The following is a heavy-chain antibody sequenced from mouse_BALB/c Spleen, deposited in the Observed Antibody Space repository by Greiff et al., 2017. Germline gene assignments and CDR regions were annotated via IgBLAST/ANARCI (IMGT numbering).Heavy chain of an antibody. Sequence: EVMLVESGAELVKPGASVKLSCTASGFNIKDTYMHWVKQRPEQGLEWIGRIDPANGNTKYDPKFQGKATITADTSSNTAYLQLSSLTSEDTAVYYCARSGDYYYGTSFAYWGQGTLVTVSA. CDR1: GFNIKDTY. CDR2: IDPANGNT. D-gene: IGHD1-1*01. V-gene: IGHV14-3*02. CDR3: ARSGDYYYGTSFAY. J-gene: IGHJ3*01.